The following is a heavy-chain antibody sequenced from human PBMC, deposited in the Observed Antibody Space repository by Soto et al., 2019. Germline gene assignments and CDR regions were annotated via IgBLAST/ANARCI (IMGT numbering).Heavy chain of an antibody. CDR2: ISYSGST. CDR3: AREEAARIESWFDP. CDR1: GGSINTINNY. V-gene: IGHV4-30-4*01. D-gene: IGHD6-6*01. Sequence: SETLSLTCTVSGGSINTINNYWGWIRQPPGKGLEWIGFISYSGSTFYNPSLMSRLTISLDTSTNRFSLKLTSVTAADTAVYYCAREEAARIESWFDPWGQGTLVTVSS. J-gene: IGHJ5*02.